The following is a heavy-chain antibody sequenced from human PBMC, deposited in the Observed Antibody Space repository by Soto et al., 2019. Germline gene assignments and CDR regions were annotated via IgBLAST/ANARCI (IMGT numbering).Heavy chain of an antibody. CDR2: INHSGST. Sequence: PSETLSLTCAVYGGSFSGYYWSWIRQPPGKGLEWIGEINHSGSTNYNPSLKSRVTISVDTSKNQFSLKLSSVTAADTAVYYCARADGGDSGSWDAFDIWGQGTMVTV. CDR1: GGSFSGYY. V-gene: IGHV4-34*01. D-gene: IGHD1-26*01. J-gene: IGHJ3*02. CDR3: ARADGGDSGSWDAFDI.